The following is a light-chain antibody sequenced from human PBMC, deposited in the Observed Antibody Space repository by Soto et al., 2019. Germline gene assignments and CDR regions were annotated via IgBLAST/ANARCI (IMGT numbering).Light chain of an antibody. J-gene: IGLJ2*01. V-gene: IGLV2-14*03. Sequence: QSALTQPASVSGSPGQSITISCTGTSSDVGGYDFVSWYQHRPGKAPKLLIYDVSTRPSGVSYRFFGSKSGDTAFLTISGLQAEDEADYHCSSFSPSNTLIIFGGGTKLTVL. CDR1: SSDVGGYDF. CDR2: DVS. CDR3: SSFSPSNTLII.